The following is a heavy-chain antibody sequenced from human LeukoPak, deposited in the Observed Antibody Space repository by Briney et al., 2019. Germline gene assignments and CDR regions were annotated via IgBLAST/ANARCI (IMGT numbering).Heavy chain of an antibody. V-gene: IGHV3-15*01. CDR2: IKRKSDGGTT. CDR3: ARDLSGVTGYTYGRGIDY. J-gene: IGHJ4*02. D-gene: IGHD5-18*01. CDR1: GFTFSNVW. Sequence: GGSLRLSCAASGFTFSNVWMSWVRQTPGKGLEWVGRIKRKSDGGTTDNAAPVKGRFTISRDDSKNILYLQMNSLRAEDTAVYYCARDLSGVTGYTYGRGIDYWGQGTLVTVSS.